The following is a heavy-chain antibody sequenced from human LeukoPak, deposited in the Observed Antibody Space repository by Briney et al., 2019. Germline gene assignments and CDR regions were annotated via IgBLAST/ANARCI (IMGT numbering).Heavy chain of an antibody. D-gene: IGHD2-8*01. V-gene: IGHV3-23*01. CDR1: GFAFSSFA. J-gene: IGHJ3*02. CDR2: ISGSGDST. Sequence: QSGGSLRLSCSASGFAFSSFAMSWVRQAPGKGLEWVSVISGSGDSTYYADSVKGRFTIARDNSKNTVYLQMSSLRAEDMAVYYCARDTGYCSNGVCYDGLDIWGQGTMVTVSS. CDR3: ARDTGYCSNGVCYDGLDI.